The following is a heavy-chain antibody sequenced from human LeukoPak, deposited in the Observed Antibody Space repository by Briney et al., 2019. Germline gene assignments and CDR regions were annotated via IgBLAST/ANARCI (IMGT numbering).Heavy chain of an antibody. CDR3: ASPDYCSGGSCYSYGDWDPGAFDI. CDR1: GFTFNWHA. Sequence: GGSLRLSCAASGFTFNWHAMNWVRHAPGKGLEWVAYIGVGSSSHYYGDSVKGRFTISRDDAKNSVYPQMNSLRAEDTAVYYCASPDYCSGGSCYSYGDWDPGAFDIWGQGTMVTVSS. D-gene: IGHD2-15*01. J-gene: IGHJ3*02. CDR2: IGVGSSSH. V-gene: IGHV3-48*01.